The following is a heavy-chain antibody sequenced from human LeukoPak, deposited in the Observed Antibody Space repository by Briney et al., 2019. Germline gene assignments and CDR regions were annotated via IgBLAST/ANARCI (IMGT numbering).Heavy chain of an antibody. CDR2: IYYSGST. V-gene: IGHV4-39*01. J-gene: IGHJ4*02. CDR1: GGSISSSSYY. Sequence: PSETLSLTCTVSGGSISSSSYYWGWIRQPPGKGLEWIVSIYYSGSTYYNPSLESRVTISVDTSKYQFSLKLSSVTAADTAVYYCARHPRGYDSNGDFDYWGQGTLVTVSS. D-gene: IGHD5-12*01. CDR3: ARHPRGYDSNGDFDY.